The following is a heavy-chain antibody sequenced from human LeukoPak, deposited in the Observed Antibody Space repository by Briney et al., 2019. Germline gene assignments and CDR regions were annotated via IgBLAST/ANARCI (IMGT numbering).Heavy chain of an antibody. Sequence: PSETLSLTCTVSGHSISSGYYWGWIRQPPGKGLEWIGSIYHSGSTYYNPSLKSRIILSVDTSKNQFSLKLTSVTAADTAVYYCAKLWRPVVEKDYWGQGTLVTVSS. D-gene: IGHD3-3*01. V-gene: IGHV4-38-2*02. J-gene: IGHJ4*02. CDR1: GHSISSGYY. CDR2: IYHSGST. CDR3: AKLWRPVVEKDY.